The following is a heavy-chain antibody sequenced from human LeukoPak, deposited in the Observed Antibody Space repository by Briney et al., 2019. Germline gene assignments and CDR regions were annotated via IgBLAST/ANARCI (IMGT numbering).Heavy chain of an antibody. CDR2: ISGSGGST. CDR1: GFSFSSYA. V-gene: IGHV3-23*01. D-gene: IGHD3-16*02. J-gene: IGHJ4*02. Sequence: PGGSLRLSCAASGFSFSSYAMSWVRQAPGKGLEWVSAISGSGGSTYYADSVKGRFTISRDNSKNTLYLQMNSLRAEDTAVYYCAKLEGDYVWGSYRSYFAYWGQGTLVTVSS. CDR3: AKLEGDYVWGSYRSYFAY.